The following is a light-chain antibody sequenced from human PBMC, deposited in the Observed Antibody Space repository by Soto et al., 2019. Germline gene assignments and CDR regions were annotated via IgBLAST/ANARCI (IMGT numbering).Light chain of an antibody. CDR2: DAS. Sequence: EIVLTQSPGTLSLSPGERATLSCRASQSVSSYLAWYQQKPGQAPRLLIYDASNRATGIPARFSGGGSGTDFTLTISRLEPEDFAVYFCQQYAGPPTTFGQGTRLEIK. CDR3: QQYAGPPTT. CDR1: QSVSSY. J-gene: IGKJ5*01. V-gene: IGKV3-11*01.